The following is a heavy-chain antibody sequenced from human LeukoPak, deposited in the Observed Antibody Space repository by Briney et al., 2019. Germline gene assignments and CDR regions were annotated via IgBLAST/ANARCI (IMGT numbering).Heavy chain of an antibody. V-gene: IGHV1-8*01. D-gene: IGHD3-9*01. J-gene: IGHJ4*02. CDR3: ARGTKGRYFDWLLEGRKKNYFDY. CDR1: GYTFTSYD. CDR2: MNPNSGNT. Sequence: ASVKVSCKASGYTFTSYDINWVRQATGQGLEWMGWMNPNSGNTGYAQKFQGRVTMTRNTSISTAYMELSSLRSEDTAVYYRARGTKGRYFDWLLEGRKKNYFDYWGQGTLVTVSS.